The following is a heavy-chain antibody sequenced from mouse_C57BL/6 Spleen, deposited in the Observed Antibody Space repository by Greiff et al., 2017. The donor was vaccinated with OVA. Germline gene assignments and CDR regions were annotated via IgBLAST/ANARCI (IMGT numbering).Heavy chain of an antibody. D-gene: IGHD4-1*01. J-gene: IGHJ2*01. V-gene: IGHV1-54*01. Sequence: VQLVESGAELVRPGTSVKVSCKASGYAFTNYLIEWVKQRPGQGLEWIGVINPGSGGTNYNEKFKGKATLTADKSSSTAYMQLSSLTSEDSAVYFCARKTWDGGDYWGQGTTLTVSS. CDR3: ARKTWDGGDY. CDR2: INPGSGGT. CDR1: GYAFTNYL.